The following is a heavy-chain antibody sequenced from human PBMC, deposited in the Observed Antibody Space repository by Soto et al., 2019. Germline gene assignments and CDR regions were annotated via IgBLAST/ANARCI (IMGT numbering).Heavy chain of an antibody. V-gene: IGHV3-23*01. CDR2: ISGSGGST. CDR3: AKDAPVARRGIAARPSWYFDL. J-gene: IGHJ2*01. CDR1: GFTFSSYA. Sequence: GGSLRLSCAASGFTFSSYAMSWVRQAPGKGLEWVSAISGSGGSTYYADSVKGRFTISRDNSKNTLYLQMNSLRAEDTAVYYCAKDAPVARRGIAARPSWYFDLWGRGTLVTVSS. D-gene: IGHD6-6*01.